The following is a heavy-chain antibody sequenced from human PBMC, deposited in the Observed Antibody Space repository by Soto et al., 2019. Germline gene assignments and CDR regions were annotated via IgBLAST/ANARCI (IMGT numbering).Heavy chain of an antibody. J-gene: IGHJ6*02. V-gene: IGHV1-69*13. D-gene: IGHD2-15*01. CDR2: IIPIFGTA. CDR3: AREVGGSSHFLGMDV. CDR1: GGTFSSYA. Sequence: ASVKVSCKASGGTFSSYAISWVRQAPGQGLEWMGGIIPIFGTANYAQKFQGRVTITADESTSTAYMELSSLRSEDTDVYYCAREVGGSSHFLGMDVWGQGTTVTVSS.